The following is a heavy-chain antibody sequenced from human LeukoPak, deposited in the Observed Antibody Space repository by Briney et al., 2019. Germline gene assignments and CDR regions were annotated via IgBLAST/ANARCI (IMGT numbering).Heavy chain of an antibody. J-gene: IGHJ4*02. CDR2: INHSGST. CDR1: GGSFSGYY. V-gene: IGHV4-34*01. D-gene: IGHD3-9*01. Sequence: PSETLSLTCAVYGGSFSGYYWSWIRQPPGKGLEWIGEINHSGSTNYNPSLKSRVTISVDTSKNQFSLKLSSVTAADTAVYYCAREQELRYFDWSPSGFDYWGQGTLVTVSS. CDR3: AREQELRYFDWSPSGFDY.